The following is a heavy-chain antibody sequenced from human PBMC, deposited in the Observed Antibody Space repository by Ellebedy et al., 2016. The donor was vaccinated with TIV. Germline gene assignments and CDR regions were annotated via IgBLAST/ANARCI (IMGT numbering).Heavy chain of an antibody. CDR3: ARNAGTLDTAMDQHFDY. V-gene: IGHV1-18*01. Sequence: ASVKVSCKASGYTFTSYGISWVRQAPGQGLEWMGWISAYNGNTNYAQKLQGRVTMTRDTSTSTVYMELSSLRSEDTAVYYCARNAGTLDTAMDQHFDYWGQGTLVTVSS. CDR2: ISAYNGNT. D-gene: IGHD5-18*01. CDR1: GYTFTSYG. J-gene: IGHJ4*02.